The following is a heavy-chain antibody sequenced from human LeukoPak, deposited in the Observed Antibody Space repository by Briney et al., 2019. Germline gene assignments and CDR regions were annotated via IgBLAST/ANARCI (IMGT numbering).Heavy chain of an antibody. CDR1: GFTFSSYA. D-gene: IGHD5-18*01. V-gene: IGHV3-30*04. Sequence: GGSLRLSCAASGFTFSSYAMHWVRQAPGKGLEWVAVISYDGSNKYYADSVKGRFTISRDNSKNTLYLQMNSLRAEDTAVYYCARCPGYSYGPDWYFDLWGRGTLVTVSS. CDR2: ISYDGSNK. J-gene: IGHJ2*01. CDR3: ARCPGYSYGPDWYFDL.